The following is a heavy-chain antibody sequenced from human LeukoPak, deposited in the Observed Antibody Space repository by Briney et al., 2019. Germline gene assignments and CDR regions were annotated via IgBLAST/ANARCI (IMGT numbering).Heavy chain of an antibody. D-gene: IGHD5-24*01. V-gene: IGHV3-30*01. J-gene: IGHJ4*02. CDR2: ISYDGSNK. Sequence: PGRSLRLSCAASGFTFSSYAMHWVRQAPSKGLEWVAVISYDGSNKYYADSVKGRFTISRDNSKNTLYLQMNSLRAEDTAVYYCARTEMATIFDYWGQGTLVTVSS. CDR3: ARTEMATIFDY. CDR1: GFTFSSYA.